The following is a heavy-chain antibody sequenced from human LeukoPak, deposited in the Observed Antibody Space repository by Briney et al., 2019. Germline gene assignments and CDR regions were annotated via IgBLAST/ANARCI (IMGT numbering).Heavy chain of an antibody. CDR1: GGTFSSYA. D-gene: IGHD6-13*01. Sequence: ASVKVSCKASGGTFSSYAISWVRQAPEQGLEWMGRIIPIFGTANYAQKFQGRVTITTDESTSTAYMELSSLRSEDTAVYYCARSSSWIHGFDYWGQGTLVTVSS. CDR2: IIPIFGTA. CDR3: ARSSSWIHGFDY. J-gene: IGHJ4*02. V-gene: IGHV1-69*05.